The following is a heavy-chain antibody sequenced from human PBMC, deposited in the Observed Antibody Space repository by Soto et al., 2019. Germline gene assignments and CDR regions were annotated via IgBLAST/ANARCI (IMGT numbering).Heavy chain of an antibody. D-gene: IGHD3-3*01. V-gene: IGHV3-33*01. Sequence: PGGSLRLSCAASGFTFSSYGMHWVRQAPGKGLEWVAVIWYDGSNKYYADSVKGRFTISRDNSKNTLYLQMNSLRAEDTAVYYCARAASDFWSGYYNSYYSGMDAWGQGTXLTVSS. J-gene: IGHJ6*02. CDR3: ARAASDFWSGYYNSYYSGMDA. CDR1: GFTFSSYG. CDR2: IWYDGSNK.